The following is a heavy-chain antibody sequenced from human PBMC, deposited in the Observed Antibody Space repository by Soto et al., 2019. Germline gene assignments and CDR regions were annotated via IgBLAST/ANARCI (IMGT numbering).Heavy chain of an antibody. D-gene: IGHD3-9*01. Sequence: GGSLRLSCAASGFTFSSYWMSWVRQAPGKGLEWVANIKQDGSEKYYVDSVKGRFTISRDNAKNSLYLQMNSLRAEDTAVYYCARGLRYFDWSKAGYYFDYWGQGTLVTVSS. CDR3: ARGLRYFDWSKAGYYFDY. CDR1: GFTFSSYW. CDR2: IKQDGSEK. J-gene: IGHJ4*02. V-gene: IGHV3-7*01.